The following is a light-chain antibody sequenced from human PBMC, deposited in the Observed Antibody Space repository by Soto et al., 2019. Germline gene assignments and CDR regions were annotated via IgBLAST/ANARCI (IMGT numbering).Light chain of an antibody. CDR3: QQYNTHS. CDR1: QNIFTW. J-gene: IGKJ4*01. V-gene: IGKV1-5*01. Sequence: IQMTQSPSTLSASVGDRVTITCRASQNIFTWLAWYQHKPGKAPKLLIYDASILESGVPSRFSGSGSGTLFTLTITSLQSDDFASYYCQQYNTHSFGGGTKVDIK. CDR2: DAS.